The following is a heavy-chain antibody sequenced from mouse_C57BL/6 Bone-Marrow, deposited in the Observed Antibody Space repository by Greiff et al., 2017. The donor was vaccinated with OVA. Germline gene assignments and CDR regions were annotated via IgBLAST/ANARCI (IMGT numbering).Heavy chain of an antibody. J-gene: IGHJ3*01. V-gene: IGHV5-4*01. Sequence: EVKLQESGGGLVKPGGSLKLSCAASGFTFSSYAMSWVRQTPEKRLEWVATISDGGSYTYYPDNVKGRFTISRDNAKNNLYLQMSHLKSEDTAMYYCARDQAYDYDVAWFAYWGQGTLVTVSA. CDR3: ARDQAYDYDVAWFAY. CDR2: ISDGGSYT. D-gene: IGHD2-4*01. CDR1: GFTFSSYA.